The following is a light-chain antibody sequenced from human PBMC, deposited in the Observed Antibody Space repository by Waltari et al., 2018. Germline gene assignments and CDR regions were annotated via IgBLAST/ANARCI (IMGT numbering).Light chain of an antibody. V-gene: IGLV2-8*01. CDR3: SSYAGSNGVL. CDR2: EVI. J-gene: IGLJ2*01. Sequence: QSALTQPPSASGSPGQSVTISCSGTSSDSGAYNSASWYQPHPGKAPKLMIFEVIKRPSGVPPRFSGSKSGNTASLTVSELQAEDEADYYCSSYAGSNGVLFGGGTKVTVL. CDR1: SSDSGAYNS.